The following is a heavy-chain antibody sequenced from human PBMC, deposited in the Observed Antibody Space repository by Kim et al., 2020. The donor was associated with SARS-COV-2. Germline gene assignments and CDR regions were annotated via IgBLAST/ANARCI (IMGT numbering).Heavy chain of an antibody. J-gene: IGHJ6*02. Sequence: KLQGRVTMTTDTSTSTAYMELRSLRSDDTAVYYCARCSVSHPNYYYGMDVWGQGTTVTVSS. CDR3: ARCSVSHPNYYYGMDV. V-gene: IGHV1-18*01.